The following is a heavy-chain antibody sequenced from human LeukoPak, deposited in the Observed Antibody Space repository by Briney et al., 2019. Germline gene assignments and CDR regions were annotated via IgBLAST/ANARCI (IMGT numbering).Heavy chain of an antibody. D-gene: IGHD6-13*01. CDR2: IKQDGSEK. CDR3: ARAVTIAAAGTPRYYYYYYMDV. CDR1: GFTFSSYW. J-gene: IGHJ6*03. V-gene: IGHV3-7*01. Sequence: PGGSLRLSCAASGFTFSSYWMSWVRQAPGKGLEWVANIKQDGSEKYYVDSVKGRFTISRDNAKNSLYLQMNSLRAEDTAVYYCARAVTIAAAGTPRYYYYYYMDVWGKGTTVTVSS.